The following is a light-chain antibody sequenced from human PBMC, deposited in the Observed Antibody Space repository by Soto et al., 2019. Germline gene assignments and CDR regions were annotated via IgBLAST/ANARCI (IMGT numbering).Light chain of an antibody. V-gene: IGKV3-20*01. J-gene: IGKJ1*01. CDR2: GAS. CDR3: HQFASALT. Sequence: EIVLTQSPGTLSLSPGERATLSCRASQTFSSSFFAWYQQKPGQAPRLLIYGASTRATGIPDRFSGSASGTDFTLIISRLEPEDFAVYFCHQFASALTFGEGTKVEIK. CDR1: QTFSSSF.